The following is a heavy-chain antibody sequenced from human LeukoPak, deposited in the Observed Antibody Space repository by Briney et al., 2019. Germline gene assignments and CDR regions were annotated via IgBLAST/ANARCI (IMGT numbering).Heavy chain of an antibody. Sequence: SETLSLTCTVSGASIPSTDYYWSWIRQPPGKGLEWIGYIYYNGNTYTNPSLKSRLTISVDTSKNQFSLKLSSVTAADTAVYYCARGSSSWYSSRIDYWGQGTLVTVSS. D-gene: IGHD2-2*01. J-gene: IGHJ4*01. CDR3: ARGSSSWYSSRIDY. CDR2: IYYNGNT. V-gene: IGHV4-30-4*01. CDR1: GASIPSTDYY.